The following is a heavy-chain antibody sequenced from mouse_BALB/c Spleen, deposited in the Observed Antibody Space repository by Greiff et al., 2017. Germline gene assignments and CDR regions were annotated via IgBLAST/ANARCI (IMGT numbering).Heavy chain of an antibody. D-gene: IGHD2-10*02. V-gene: IGHV5-6*01. J-gene: IGHJ2*01. CDR3: ARQRGYGKGLFDY. CDR2: ISSGGSYT. Sequence: EVHLVESGGDLVKPGGSLKLSCAASGFTFSSYGMSWVRQTPDKRLEWVATISSGGSYTYYPDSVKGRFTISRDNAKNTLYLQMSSLKSEDTAMYYCARQRGYGKGLFDYWGQGTTLTVSS. CDR1: GFTFSSYG.